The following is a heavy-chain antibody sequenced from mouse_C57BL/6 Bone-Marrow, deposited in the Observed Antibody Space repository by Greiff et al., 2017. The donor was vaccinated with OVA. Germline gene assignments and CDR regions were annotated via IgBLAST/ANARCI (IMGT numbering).Heavy chain of an antibody. CDR2: ISYDGSN. Sequence: VQLQQSGPGLVKPSQSLSLTCSVTGYSITSGYYWNWIRQFPGNKLEWMGYISYDGSNNYNPSLKNRISITRDTSKNQFFLKLNSVTTEDTATYYCARDPSGWFAYWGQGTLVTVSA. CDR1: GYSITSGYY. CDR3: ARDPSGWFAY. J-gene: IGHJ3*01. V-gene: IGHV3-6*01. D-gene: IGHD2-10*02.